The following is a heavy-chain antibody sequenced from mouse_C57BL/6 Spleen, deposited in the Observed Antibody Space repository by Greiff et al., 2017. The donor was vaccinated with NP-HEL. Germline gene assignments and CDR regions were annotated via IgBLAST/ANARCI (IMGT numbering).Heavy chain of an antibody. J-gene: IGHJ2*01. CDR3: TSITTVVADY. V-gene: IGHV6-6*01. Sequence: EVKLQESGGGLVQPGGSMKLSCAASGFTFSDAWMDWVRQSPEQGLEWVAEIRNKANNHATYYAESVKGRFTISREDSKSSVYLQMNSLRAEDTGIYYCTSITTVVADYWGQGTTLTVSA. D-gene: IGHD1-1*01. CDR2: IRNKANNHAT. CDR1: GFTFSDAW.